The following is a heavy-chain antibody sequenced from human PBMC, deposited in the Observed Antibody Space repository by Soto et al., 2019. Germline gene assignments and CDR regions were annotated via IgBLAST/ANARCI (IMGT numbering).Heavy chain of an antibody. CDR2: ISYDGTHK. J-gene: IGHJ4*02. CDR1: EFTFTSFG. D-gene: IGHD5-12*01. CDR3: ARESMVAPRAFDY. V-gene: IGHV3-30-3*01. Sequence: QVQLVESGGGVVQPGSSLRLSCAASEFTFTSFGFHWVRQAPGRGLEWVAGISYDGTHKYVADSVKGRFTVSRDKSKNTVFLQLDGLRPDDTAIYSCARESMVAPRAFDYWGQGTLVTVSS.